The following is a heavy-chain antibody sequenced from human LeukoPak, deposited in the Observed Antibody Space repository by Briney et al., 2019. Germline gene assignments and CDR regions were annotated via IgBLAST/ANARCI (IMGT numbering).Heavy chain of an antibody. Sequence: PGGSLRLSCAASGFTFSSYDMHWVRQATGKGLEWVSAIGTAGDTYYPGSVKGRFTISRENAKNSLYLQMNSLRAEDTAVYYCASEADYYYDSSGFDYWGQGTLVTVSS. CDR3: ASEADYYYDSSGFDY. J-gene: IGHJ4*02. CDR2: IGTAGDT. D-gene: IGHD3-22*01. CDR1: GFTFSSYD. V-gene: IGHV3-13*01.